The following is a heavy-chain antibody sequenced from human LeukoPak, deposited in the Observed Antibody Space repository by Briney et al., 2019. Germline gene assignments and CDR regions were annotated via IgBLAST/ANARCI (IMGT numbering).Heavy chain of an antibody. J-gene: IGHJ4*02. V-gene: IGHV4-39*01. CDR2: IYYSGST. D-gene: IGHD4-23*01. CDR3: ARRVVTFVDY. Sequence: SETLSLTCTVSGGSISSSSYYWGWIRQPPGKGLGWIGSIYYSGSTYYNPSLKSRVTISVGTSKNQFSLKLSSVTAADTAVYYCARRVVTFVDYWGQGTLVTVSS. CDR1: GGSISSSSYY.